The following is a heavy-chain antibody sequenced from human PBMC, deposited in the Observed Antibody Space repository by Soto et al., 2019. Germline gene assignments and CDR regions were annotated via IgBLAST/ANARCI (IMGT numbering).Heavy chain of an antibody. CDR1: GFTFSSYA. CDR3: AKKTYYYDSSGPWYFDL. D-gene: IGHD3-22*01. Sequence: EVQLLESGGGLVQPGGSLRLSCAASGFTFSSYAMSWVRQAPGKGLEWVSAISGSGGSTYYADSVKGRFTISRDNSKTTLYRQMNSLRAEDTAVYYCAKKTYYYDSSGPWYFDLWGRGTLVTVSS. CDR2: ISGSGGST. V-gene: IGHV3-23*01. J-gene: IGHJ2*01.